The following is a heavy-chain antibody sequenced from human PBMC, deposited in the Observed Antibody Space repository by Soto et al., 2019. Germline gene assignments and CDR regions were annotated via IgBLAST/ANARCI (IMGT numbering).Heavy chain of an antibody. V-gene: IGHV3-66*01. CDR3: AREDPYYSGMDV. CDR1: GFTVSSNY. J-gene: IGHJ6*02. CDR2: IYSGGST. Sequence: TGGSLRLSCAASGFTVSSNYMSWVRQAPGKGLEWVSVIYSGGSTYYADSVKGRLTISRDNSKNTLYLQMNSLRAEDTAVYYCAREDPYYSGMDVWGQGTTVTVSS.